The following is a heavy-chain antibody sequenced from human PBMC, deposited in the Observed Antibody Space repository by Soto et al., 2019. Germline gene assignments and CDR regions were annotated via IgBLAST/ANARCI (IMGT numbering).Heavy chain of an antibody. V-gene: IGHV4-4*02. CDR1: SGSISSSNW. CDR3: ARGPLGYCSGGSCYYYYYYMDV. J-gene: IGHJ6*03. CDR2: IYHSGST. D-gene: IGHD2-15*01. Sequence: QVQLQESGPGLVKPSGTLSLTCAVSSGSISSSNWWSWVRQPPGKGLEWIGEIYHSGSTNYNPSLKSRVTISVDKSKNQFSLQLSSVTAADTAVYYCARGPLGYCSGGSCYYYYYYMDVWGKGTTVTVSS.